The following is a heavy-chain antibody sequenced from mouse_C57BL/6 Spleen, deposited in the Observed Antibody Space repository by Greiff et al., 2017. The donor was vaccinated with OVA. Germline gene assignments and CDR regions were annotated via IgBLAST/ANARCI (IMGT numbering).Heavy chain of an antibody. J-gene: IGHJ3*01. D-gene: IGHD2-4*01. CDR3: ARGSLGYDYEGFAY. CDR2: IDPNCVGI. V-gene: IGHV1-72*01. Sequence: QVQLQQPGAELVKPGASVKLSCKASGYTFTSYWMPWVKQRPGRGLEWIGRIDPNCVGIKYTEKFKSKATLTVDQPSNTAYMQHSSLTSEDSAVYKCARGSLGYDYEGFAYWGQGTLVTVSA. CDR1: GYTFTSYW.